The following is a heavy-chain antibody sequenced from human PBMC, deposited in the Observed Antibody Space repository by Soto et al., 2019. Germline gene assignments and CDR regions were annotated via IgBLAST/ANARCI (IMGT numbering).Heavy chain of an antibody. CDR3: ARRKERSGPHYFDY. V-gene: IGHV4-4*02. J-gene: IGHJ4*02. Sequence: SETLSLTCAVSGGSISSSNWWSWVRQPPGKGLEWIGEIYHSGSTNYNPSLKSRVTISVDKSKNQFSLRLSSVTAADTAVYYCARRKERSGPHYFDYWGQGSQVTVSS. D-gene: IGHD6-25*01. CDR1: GGSISSSNW. CDR2: IYHSGST.